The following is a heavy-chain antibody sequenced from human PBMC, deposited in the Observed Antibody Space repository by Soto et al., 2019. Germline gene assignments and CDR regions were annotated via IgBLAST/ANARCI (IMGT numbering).Heavy chain of an antibody. Sequence: SETLSLTCAVYGGSFSGYYWSWIRQPPGKGLEWIGEINHSGSTNYNPSLKSRVTISVDTSKNQFSLKLSSVTAADTAVYYCASVPSVVVPAAKGQYFQHWGQGTLVTVSS. CDR2: INHSGST. CDR1: GGSFSGYY. V-gene: IGHV4-34*01. D-gene: IGHD2-2*01. CDR3: ASVPSVVVPAAKGQYFQH. J-gene: IGHJ1*01.